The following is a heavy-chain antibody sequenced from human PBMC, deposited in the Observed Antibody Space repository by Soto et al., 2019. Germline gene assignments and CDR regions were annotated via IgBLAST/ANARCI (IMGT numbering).Heavy chain of an antibody. V-gene: IGHV3-30-3*01. CDR3: ARDPLWGTAMVLWYFDL. J-gene: IGHJ2*01. CDR2: ISYDGSTK. CDR1: GFTFSSYA. D-gene: IGHD5-18*01. Sequence: QVQLVESGGGVVQPGRSLRLSCAASGFTFSSYAMHWVHQAPGKGLEWVAVISYDGSTKFYADSVKGRFTISRDNSKNTLFLQMNSLRAEDTAVYYCARDPLWGTAMVLWYFDLWGRGTLVTVSS.